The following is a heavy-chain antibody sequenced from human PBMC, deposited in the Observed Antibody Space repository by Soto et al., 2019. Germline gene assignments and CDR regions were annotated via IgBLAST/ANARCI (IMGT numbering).Heavy chain of an antibody. J-gene: IGHJ4*02. Sequence: SATLSITCAVSGGSISGSYYYWGWLRQSPGKGPEWIGSVFYTGFTSYNPSLESRVSVSVDTSKNQFSLKLSSVTAADTAVYYCATSGLTTQDFDYWGQGTLVTVSS. CDR1: GGSISGSYYY. CDR2: VFYTGFT. CDR3: ATSGLTTQDFDY. V-gene: IGHV4-39*07. D-gene: IGHD4-17*01.